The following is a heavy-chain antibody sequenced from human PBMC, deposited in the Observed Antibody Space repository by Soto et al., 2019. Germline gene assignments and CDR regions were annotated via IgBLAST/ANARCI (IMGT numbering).Heavy chain of an antibody. D-gene: IGHD6-13*01. CDR3: ENDSAAAGPFDY. Sequence: QVQLVQSGAEVKKPGASVKVSCKASGYTFTSYGISWVRQAPGQGLEWMGWISAYNGNTNYAKKLQGRVTMTTDTSTRTACIGLRSLRSEDTAVYSCENDSAAAGPFDYWGQGTLVTVSS. CDR1: GYTFTSYG. J-gene: IGHJ4*02. V-gene: IGHV1-18*01. CDR2: ISAYNGNT.